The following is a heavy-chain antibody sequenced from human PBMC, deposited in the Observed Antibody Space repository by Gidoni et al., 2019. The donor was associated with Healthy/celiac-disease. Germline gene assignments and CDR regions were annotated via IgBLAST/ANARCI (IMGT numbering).Heavy chain of an antibody. CDR1: GFTFSSYA. Sequence: QVQLVESGGGVVQPGRSLRLSCAASGFTFSSYAMHWVRQAPGKGLEWVAVISYDGSNKYDADSVKGRFTISRDNSKNTLYLQMNSLRAEDTAVYYCARERWEDPFWGQGTLVTVSS. D-gene: IGHD1-26*01. CDR3: ARERWEDPF. V-gene: IGHV3-30-3*01. J-gene: IGHJ4*02. CDR2: ISYDGSNK.